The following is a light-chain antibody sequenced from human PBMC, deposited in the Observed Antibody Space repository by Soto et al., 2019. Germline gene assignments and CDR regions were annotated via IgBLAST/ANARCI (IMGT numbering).Light chain of an antibody. CDR3: QHYSNWPPT. V-gene: IGKV3-15*01. J-gene: IGKJ3*01. CDR1: ESVHSN. CDR2: YAS. Sequence: EMVMTQSPATLSVSPGERVTLSCRASESVHSNLAWYQQKPGQGPSLLIYYASTRVTGVPDRFSGSGSGTEFTLTISSLQSEDFGVYYCQHYSNWPPTFGTVTKVEIK.